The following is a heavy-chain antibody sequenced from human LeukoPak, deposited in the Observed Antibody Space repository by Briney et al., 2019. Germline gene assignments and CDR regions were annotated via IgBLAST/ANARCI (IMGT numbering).Heavy chain of an antibody. J-gene: IGHJ4*02. Sequence: GGSLRLSCAASGFTFSSYWMHWVRQAPGKGLVWVSRINSDGSSTNYADSVKGRFTISRDNAKNTLYLQMNSLIAEDTAVYYCARVAGGTYYPDYWGQGTLVTVSS. D-gene: IGHD1-26*01. V-gene: IGHV3-74*01. CDR1: GFTFSSYW. CDR3: ARVAGGTYYPDY. CDR2: INSDGSST.